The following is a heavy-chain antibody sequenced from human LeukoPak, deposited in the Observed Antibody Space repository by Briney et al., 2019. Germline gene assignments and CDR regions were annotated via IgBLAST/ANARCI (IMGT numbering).Heavy chain of an antibody. D-gene: IGHD2-21*01. CDR2: ISYDGSNK. CDR1: GFTFSSYG. CDR3: ARSTPLVVVNAFDI. Sequence: PGGCLRLSCAASGFTFSSYGMHWVRQAPGKGLEWVAVISYDGSNKYYADSVKGRFTISRDNSKNTLYLQMNSLRAEDTALYYCARSTPLVVVNAFDIWGQGIMVTVSS. V-gene: IGHV3-30*03. J-gene: IGHJ3*02.